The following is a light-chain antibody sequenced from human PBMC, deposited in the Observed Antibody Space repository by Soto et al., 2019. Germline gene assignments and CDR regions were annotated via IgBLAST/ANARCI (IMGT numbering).Light chain of an antibody. CDR3: QQRNNWGMYT. CDR1: QSVRRY. CDR2: DAS. V-gene: IGKV3-11*01. Sequence: EIVLTQSPATLSLSPGERATLSCRASQSVRRYLAWYQQKPGQAPRLLISDASNRATSIPARFSGSGSGTDFTLNISSLEPEDFAVYYCQQRNNWGMYTFGQGTKLEIK. J-gene: IGKJ2*01.